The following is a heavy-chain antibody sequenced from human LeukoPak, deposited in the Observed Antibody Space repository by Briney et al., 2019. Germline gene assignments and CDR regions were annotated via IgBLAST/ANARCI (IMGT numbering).Heavy chain of an antibody. V-gene: IGHV1-2*04. Sequence: ASVKVSCKASGYTFTGYYMHWVRQAPGQGLEWMGWINPNSGGTNYAQKFQGWVTMTRDTSISTAYMELSRLRSDDTAVYYCARVLYYGSGSDEYYFDYWGQGTLVTVSS. CDR3: ARVLYYGSGSDEYYFDY. CDR1: GYTFTGYY. J-gene: IGHJ4*02. CDR2: INPNSGGT. D-gene: IGHD3-10*01.